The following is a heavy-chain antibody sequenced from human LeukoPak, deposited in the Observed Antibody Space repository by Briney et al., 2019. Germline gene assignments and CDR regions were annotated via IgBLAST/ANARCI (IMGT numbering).Heavy chain of an antibody. CDR3: ARGLWWVDY. CDR1: GFVFSSNW. CDR2: IKQDGSEK. D-gene: IGHD2-21*01. Sequence: GGSLRLSCAASGFVFSSNWMTWVRLAPGKGLEWVANIKQDGSEKYYVDSVKGRFTISRDNAKNSLYLQMNSLRAEDTAVYYCARGLWWVDYWGQGTLVTVSS. J-gene: IGHJ4*02. V-gene: IGHV3-7*04.